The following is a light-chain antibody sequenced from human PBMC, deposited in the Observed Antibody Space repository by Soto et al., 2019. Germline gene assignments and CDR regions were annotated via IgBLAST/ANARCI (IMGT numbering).Light chain of an antibody. CDR2: AAS. Sequence: DIQMTQAPSSLSASVGDRVTITCRASQSISSYLHWYQQKPGKAPKLLIYAASSLQSGVPSRFSGSGSGRDFTLTISSLQPEAFATYYCQQSYSTPLTFGGGTNVEIK. V-gene: IGKV1-39*01. J-gene: IGKJ4*01. CDR1: QSISSY. CDR3: QQSYSTPLT.